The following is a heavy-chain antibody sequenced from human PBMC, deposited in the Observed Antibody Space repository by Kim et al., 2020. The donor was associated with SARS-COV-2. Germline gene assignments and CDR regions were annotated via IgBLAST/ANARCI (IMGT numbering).Heavy chain of an antibody. Sequence: GGSLRLSCSASGFTFSSYAMHWVRQAPGKGLEYVSAISSNGGSTDYADSVKGRFTISRDNSKNTLYLQMSSLRAEDTAVYYCVKGSSLIYYDSSPWNYWGQGTLVTVSS. V-gene: IGHV3-64D*09. CDR2: ISSNGGST. D-gene: IGHD3-22*01. J-gene: IGHJ4*02. CDR3: VKGSSLIYYDSSPWNY. CDR1: GFTFSSYA.